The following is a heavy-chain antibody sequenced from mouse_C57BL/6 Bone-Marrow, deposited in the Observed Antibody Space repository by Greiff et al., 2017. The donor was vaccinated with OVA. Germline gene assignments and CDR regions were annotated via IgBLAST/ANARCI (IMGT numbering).Heavy chain of an antibody. J-gene: IGHJ4*01. V-gene: IGHV1-26*01. D-gene: IGHD1-1*01. CDR1: GYTFTDYY. Sequence: EVQLQQSGPELVKPGASVKISCKASGYTFTDYYMNWVKQSHGKSLEWIGDINPNNGGTSYNQKFKGKATLTVDKSSSTAYMELRSLTSEDSAVYYCARELYGSSDAFYYAMDYWGQGTSVTVSS. CDR3: ARELYGSSDAFYYAMDY. CDR2: INPNNGGT.